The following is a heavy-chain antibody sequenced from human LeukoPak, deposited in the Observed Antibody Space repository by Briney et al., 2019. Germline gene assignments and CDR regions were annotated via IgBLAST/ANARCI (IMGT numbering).Heavy chain of an antibody. CDR1: GGSFSGYY. CDR2: INHSGST. Sequence: SETLSLTCAVYGGSFSGYYWSWFRQPPGEALEWIGEINHSGSTNYNPALKSRVTISVDTSKNQFSLKLCSVTAADTAVYYCARGGGVLTGYLDYWGQGTLVTLSS. J-gene: IGHJ4*02. V-gene: IGHV4-34*01. D-gene: IGHD3-9*01. CDR3: ARGGGVLTGYLDY.